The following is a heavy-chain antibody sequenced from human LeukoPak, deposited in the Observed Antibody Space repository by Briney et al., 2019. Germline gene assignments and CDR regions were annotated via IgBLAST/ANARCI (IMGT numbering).Heavy chain of an antibody. Sequence: GGSLRLSCAASGFTFSSYGMHWVRQAPGKGLEWVAVIWYDGSNKYYADSVKGRFTISRDNSKNTLYLQMNSLRAEDTAVYYGARGGDSSSWYFDTWGQGPLVTVSS. CDR2: IWYDGSNK. CDR3: ARGGDSSSWYFDT. CDR1: GFTFSSYG. J-gene: IGHJ4*02. D-gene: IGHD6-13*01. V-gene: IGHV3-33*01.